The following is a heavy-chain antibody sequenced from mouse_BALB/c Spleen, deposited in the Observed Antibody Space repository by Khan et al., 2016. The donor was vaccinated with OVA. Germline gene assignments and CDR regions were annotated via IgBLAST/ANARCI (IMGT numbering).Heavy chain of an antibody. Sequence: QIQLVQSGPELKKPGETVRISCKASGYTFTTAGMQWVQKMPGKGLKWIGWINTHSGVPKYAEDFKGRFAFSLETSASTVYLQITNLKNADTATYFGARGGAAYYRNDGGAMDYWGQGTSVTVSS. V-gene: IGHV9-4*02. CDR1: GYTFTTAG. J-gene: IGHJ4*01. CDR2: INTHSGVP. CDR3: ARGGAAYYRNDGGAMDY. D-gene: IGHD2-14*01.